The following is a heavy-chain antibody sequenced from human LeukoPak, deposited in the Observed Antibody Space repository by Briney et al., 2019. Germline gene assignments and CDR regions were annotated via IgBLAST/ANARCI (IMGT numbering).Heavy chain of an antibody. Sequence: SETLSLTCTVSGGSISSYYWSWIRQPAGKGLEWIGRIYTSGSTNYNPSLKSRVTMSVDTSKNQFSLKLSSVTAADTAVYYCARDQGGYSYGPEYYFDYWGQGTLVTVSS. J-gene: IGHJ4*02. CDR1: GGSISSYY. D-gene: IGHD5-18*01. CDR2: IYTSGST. V-gene: IGHV4-4*07. CDR3: ARDQGGYSYGPEYYFDY.